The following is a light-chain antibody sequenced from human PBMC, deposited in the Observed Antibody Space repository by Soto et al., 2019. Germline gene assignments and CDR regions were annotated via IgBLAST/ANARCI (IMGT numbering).Light chain of an antibody. J-gene: IGLJ1*01. Sequence: QSALTQPASVSGSPGQSITISCAGTSSDVGGYNYVSWYQHHPGKAPKLMIYDVSNRPSGVSNRFSGYKSGNSASLTISGLQAEDEADYYCNSYTRSSPFVFGTGTKLTVL. V-gene: IGLV2-14*03. CDR1: SSDVGGYNY. CDR2: DVS. CDR3: NSYTRSSPFV.